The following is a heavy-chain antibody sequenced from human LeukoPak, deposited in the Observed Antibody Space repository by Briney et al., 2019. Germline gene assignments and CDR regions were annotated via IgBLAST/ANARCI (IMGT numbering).Heavy chain of an antibody. CDR2: IHPGDSET. Sequence: GESLKISCKGSGYSFTSYWIGWVRQMPGKGLEWMGIIHPGDSETRYSPSFQGQVSISVDKSISTAYLQWSSLKASDTAMYYCARQSRVGSSLYIIDYWGQGTLVTVSS. CDR1: GYSFTSYW. D-gene: IGHD6-13*01. CDR3: ARQSRVGSSLYIIDY. J-gene: IGHJ4*02. V-gene: IGHV5-51*01.